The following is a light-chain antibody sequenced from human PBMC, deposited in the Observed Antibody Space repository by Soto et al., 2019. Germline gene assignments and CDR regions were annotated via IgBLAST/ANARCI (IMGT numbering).Light chain of an antibody. Sequence: QSALTQPASVSGSPGQSITISCTGSSSDIGGYNYVSWYQQHPGKAPKLLIYDVSYRPSGISDRFSGSKSGNTASLTISGLQPEDEADYYCSSYGGSSTLFGGGTKVTVL. J-gene: IGLJ2*01. CDR3: SSYGGSSTL. CDR1: SSDIGGYNY. V-gene: IGLV2-14*03. CDR2: DVS.